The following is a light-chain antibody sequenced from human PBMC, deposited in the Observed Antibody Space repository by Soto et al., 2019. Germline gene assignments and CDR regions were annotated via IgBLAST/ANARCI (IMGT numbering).Light chain of an antibody. Sequence: DIQLTQSPSCLSASVGDKVTITWRASQAISSSLDWYQQNPGKAPKLLIYAASTLQSGVPSRFSGSGSGTEFTLTISSLQPEDFATYYCQQLNSYPLTFGGGAKVEI. CDR2: AAS. V-gene: IGKV1-9*01. CDR3: QQLNSYPLT. CDR1: QAISSS. J-gene: IGKJ4*01.